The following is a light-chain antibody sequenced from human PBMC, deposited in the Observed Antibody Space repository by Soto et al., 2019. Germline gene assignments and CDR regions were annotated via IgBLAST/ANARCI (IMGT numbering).Light chain of an antibody. J-gene: IGKJ1*01. CDR2: DAS. CDR3: QQYGSSPT. CDR1: LSVSTSY. Sequence: EIVLTQSPGTLSLSPGERATLSCRASLSVSTSYLAWYQQKPGQPPRLLIYDASSRATGIPDRFSGSGSRTDVTLTISRLEPEDFAVYYCQQYGSSPTFGPGTKVEIK. V-gene: IGKV3-20*01.